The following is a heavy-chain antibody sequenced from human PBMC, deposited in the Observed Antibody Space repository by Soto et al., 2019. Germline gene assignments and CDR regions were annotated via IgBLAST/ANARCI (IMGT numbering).Heavy chain of an antibody. CDR2: INAGNGNT. Sequence: ASVKVSCKASGYTFTSYAMHWVRQAPGQRLEWMGWINAGNGNTKYSQKFQGRVTITRDTSASTAYMELSSLRSEDTAVYYCARVRQLSIAAAGNPVGYGGQGTRVTVSS. J-gene: IGHJ4*02. CDR3: ARVRQLSIAAAGNPVGY. CDR1: GYTFTSYA. V-gene: IGHV1-3*01. D-gene: IGHD6-13*01.